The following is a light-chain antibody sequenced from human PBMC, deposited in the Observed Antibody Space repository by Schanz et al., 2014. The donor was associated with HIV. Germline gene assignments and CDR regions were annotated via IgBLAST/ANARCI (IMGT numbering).Light chain of an antibody. CDR3: ATWDDSLNGWV. Sequence: QSVLTQAPSASGTPGQRVTISCSGSSSNVGSNTVNWYQHLPGTAPKLLMYANNQRASGVPDRFSGSKSGTSASLAISGLQSEDEGDYYCATWDDSLNGWVFGGGTKLTVL. CDR1: SSNVGSNT. J-gene: IGLJ3*02. CDR2: ANN. V-gene: IGLV1-44*01.